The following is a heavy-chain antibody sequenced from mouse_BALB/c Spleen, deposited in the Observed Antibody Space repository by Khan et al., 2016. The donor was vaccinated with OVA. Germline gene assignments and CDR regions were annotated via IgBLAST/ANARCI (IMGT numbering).Heavy chain of an antibody. V-gene: IGHV2-6-4*01. Sequence: VELVESGPGLVVPSQSLSITCTVSGFSLSRYNLHWVRQPPGKGLEWLGMIWGGGGTDYNSTLISRLNISKDNSKSQVLLKMNSLQTDDTAMYYCAKAYYRYDGYYAMDYWGQGTSVTVSS. CDR3: AKAYYRYDGYYAMDY. CDR2: IWGGGGT. CDR1: GFSLSRYN. J-gene: IGHJ4*01. D-gene: IGHD2-14*01.